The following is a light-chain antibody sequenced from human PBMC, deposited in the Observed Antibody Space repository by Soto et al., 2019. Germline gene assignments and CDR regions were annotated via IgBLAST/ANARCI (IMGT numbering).Light chain of an antibody. Sequence: EIVMTQSPATLSVSPGERATLSCRASQSVSSNLAWYQQKPGQAPRRLIYGASTRATGIPARFSGSGSGTAFTLTISSLQSEDFAVYFCQQYNKWPLTFGQGTKVEIK. CDR2: GAS. J-gene: IGKJ1*01. CDR3: QQYNKWPLT. CDR1: QSVSSN. V-gene: IGKV3-15*01.